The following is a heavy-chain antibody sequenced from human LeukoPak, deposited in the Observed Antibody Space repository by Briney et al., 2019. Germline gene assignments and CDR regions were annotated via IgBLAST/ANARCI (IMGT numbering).Heavy chain of an antibody. CDR3: ARKIPYGSGSYYSYDAFDM. V-gene: IGHV4-39*01. J-gene: IGHJ3*02. D-gene: IGHD3-10*01. CDR1: GGSMSTSSYY. Sequence: SQTLSLTCTVSGGSMSTSSYYWGWIRQPPGKGLEWIGSIYYRGKSYYNPSLQSRVTISVEKSKNQFSLKLSSVTAADTAVYYCARKIPYGSGSYYSYDAFDMWGQGTMVTVSS. CDR2: IYYRGKS.